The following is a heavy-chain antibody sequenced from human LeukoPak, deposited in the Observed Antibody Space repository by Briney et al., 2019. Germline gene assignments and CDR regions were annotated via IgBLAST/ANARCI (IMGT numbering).Heavy chain of an antibody. CDR1: GFTFSSYA. J-gene: IGHJ6*02. D-gene: IGHD1-1*01. CDR2: ISGSGGST. Sequence: GGSLRLSCAASGFTFSSYAMSWVRQAPGKGLEWVSAISGSGGSTYYADSVKGRFTISGDDSKNTLYLQMNSLRAEDTAVYYCAKDASWNDEPDGMDVWGQGTTVTVSS. V-gene: IGHV3-23*01. CDR3: AKDASWNDEPDGMDV.